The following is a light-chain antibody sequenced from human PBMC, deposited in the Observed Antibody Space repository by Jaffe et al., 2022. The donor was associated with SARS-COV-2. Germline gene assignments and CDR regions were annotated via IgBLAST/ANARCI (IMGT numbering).Light chain of an antibody. V-gene: IGKV3-20*01. J-gene: IGKJ5*01. Sequence: EIVLTQSPGTLSLSPGERATLSCRASQSVSSSYLAWYQQKPGQAPRLLIYGASSRASGTPDRFSGSGSGTDFTLTISRLEPEDFAVYYCQQYGSSPVTFGQGTRLEIK. CDR2: GAS. CDR3: QQYGSSPVT. CDR1: QSVSSSY.